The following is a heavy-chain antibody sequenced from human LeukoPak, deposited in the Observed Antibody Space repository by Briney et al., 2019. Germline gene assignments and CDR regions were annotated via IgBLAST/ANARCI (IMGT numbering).Heavy chain of an antibody. J-gene: IGHJ4*02. Sequence: SETLSLTCAVYGGSFSGYYWSWIRQPPGKGLEWIGEINHSGSTNHNPSLKSRVTISVDTSKNQFSLKLSSVTAADTAVYYCARGAGYYYDSSGYYYRGQGTLVTVSS. V-gene: IGHV4-34*01. D-gene: IGHD3-22*01. CDR1: GGSFSGYY. CDR3: ARGAGYYYDSSGYYY. CDR2: INHSGST.